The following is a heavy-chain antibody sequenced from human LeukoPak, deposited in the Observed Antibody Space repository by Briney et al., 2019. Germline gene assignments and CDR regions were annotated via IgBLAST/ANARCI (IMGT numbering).Heavy chain of an antibody. CDR3: LTILEATIDAFDI. Sequence: GGSLRLYCVASGFTFRKYWLHWVRQAPGKGLEWVSRINPDDESTSYADSVRGRFTISRDNAKNTLYLQMNSLRAEDTAVYYCLTILEATIDAFDIWGQGTMVTVSS. V-gene: IGHV3-74*01. CDR2: INPDDEST. D-gene: IGHD1-26*01. CDR1: GFTFRKYW. J-gene: IGHJ3*02.